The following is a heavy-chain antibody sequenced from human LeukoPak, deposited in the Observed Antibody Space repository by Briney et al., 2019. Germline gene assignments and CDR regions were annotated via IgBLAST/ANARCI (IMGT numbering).Heavy chain of an antibody. CDR2: IYTSGST. Sequence: SQSLSLTCSFSGGSISSGSYYWRWIRQPGGKGLERIERIYTSGSTNYNPSLKSRDSISVDTSKNQFSLKLSAVTAADTAVYYCAREKYSGCYRCFDPWGQGTLVTVSS. J-gene: IGHJ5*02. CDR3: AREKYSGCYRCFDP. V-gene: IGHV4-61*02. CDR1: GGSISSGSYY. D-gene: IGHD1-26*01.